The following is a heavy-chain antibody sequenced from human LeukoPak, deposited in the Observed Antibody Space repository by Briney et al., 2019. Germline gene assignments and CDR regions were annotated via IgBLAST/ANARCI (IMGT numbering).Heavy chain of an antibody. D-gene: IGHD2-8*01. J-gene: IGHJ3*02. V-gene: IGHV4-59*01. CDR2: IYYSGST. CDR3: ARGNGPYDAFDI. Sequence: TSETLSLTCTVSGGSISSYYWSWIRQPPGKGLEWIGYIYYSGSTNYNPSLKSRVTISVDTSKNQFSLKLISVTAADTAVYYCARGNGPYDAFDIWGQGTMVTVSS. CDR1: GGSISSYY.